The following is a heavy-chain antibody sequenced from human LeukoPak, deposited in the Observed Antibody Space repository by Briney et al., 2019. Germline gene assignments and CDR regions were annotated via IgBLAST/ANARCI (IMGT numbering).Heavy chain of an antibody. CDR2: IKQDGSEK. Sequence: PGGSLRLSCAASGFTFSRYWMSWVRQAPGKGLEWVANIKQDGSEKYYVDSVKGRFTISRDNAKNTLYLQMNSLRAEDTAVYYCAKELVDTAMAHDILTGYPGYWGQGTLVTVSS. CDR1: GFTFSRYW. J-gene: IGHJ4*02. CDR3: AKELVDTAMAHDILTGYPGY. D-gene: IGHD3-9*01. V-gene: IGHV3-7*01.